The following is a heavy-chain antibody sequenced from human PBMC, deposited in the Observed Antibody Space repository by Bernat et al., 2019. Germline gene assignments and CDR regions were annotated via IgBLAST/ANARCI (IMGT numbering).Heavy chain of an antibody. Sequence: QVQLQESGPGLVKPSGTLSLTCAVSGGSISSSNWWSWVRQPPGKGLEWIGYIYYSGSTYYNPSLKSRVTISVDTSKNQFSLKLSSVTAADTAVYYCARGAGATHFDYWGQGTLVTVSS. D-gene: IGHD1-26*01. V-gene: IGHV4-4*02. CDR3: ARGAGATHFDY. CDR1: GGSISSSNW. J-gene: IGHJ4*02. CDR2: IYYSGST.